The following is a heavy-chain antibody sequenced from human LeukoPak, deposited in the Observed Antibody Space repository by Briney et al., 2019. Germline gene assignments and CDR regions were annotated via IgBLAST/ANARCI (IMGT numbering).Heavy chain of an antibody. J-gene: IGHJ4*02. Sequence: ASVKVSCKASGYTFTGYYMHWVRQAPGQGLEWMGWINPNSGGTNYAQKFQGRVTVTRDTSISTAYMELSRLRSDDTAVYYCARASSARFLYFDYWGQGTLVTVSS. CDR1: GYTFTGYY. V-gene: IGHV1-2*02. D-gene: IGHD3-10*01. CDR3: ARASSARFLYFDY. CDR2: INPNSGGT.